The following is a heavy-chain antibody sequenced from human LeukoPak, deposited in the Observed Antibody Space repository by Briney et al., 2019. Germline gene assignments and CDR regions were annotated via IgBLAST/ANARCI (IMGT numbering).Heavy chain of an antibody. CDR2: ISGGGDLT. CDR3: ARVRYFDF. J-gene: IGHJ4*02. V-gene: IGHV3-23*01. CDR1: GGSFSGYY. Sequence: PSETLSLTCAVYGGSFSGYYWSWIRQPPGKGLEWVSSISGGGDLTFYADSVKGRFTISRDNSKNTLYLQMSSLRAEDTAVYHCARVRYFDFWGQGSLVTVSS.